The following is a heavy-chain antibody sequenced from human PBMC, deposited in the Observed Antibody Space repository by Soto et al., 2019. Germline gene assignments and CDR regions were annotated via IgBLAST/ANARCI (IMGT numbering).Heavy chain of an antibody. CDR2: IRSKANSYAT. Sequence: GGSLRLSCAASGFTFSGSAMHWVRQASGKGLEWVGRIRSKANSYATAYAASVKGRFTISRDDSKNTAYLQMNSLKTEDTAVYYCTRQGITGISYYFDYWGQGTLVTVSS. D-gene: IGHD1-20*01. J-gene: IGHJ4*02. V-gene: IGHV3-73*01. CDR1: GFTFSGSA. CDR3: TRQGITGISYYFDY.